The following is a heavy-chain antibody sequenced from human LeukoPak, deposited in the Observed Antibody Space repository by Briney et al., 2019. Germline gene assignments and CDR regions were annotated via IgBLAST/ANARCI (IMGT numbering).Heavy chain of an antibody. CDR2: ISGSGGGT. Sequence: GGSLRLSCAASGFTFRSIAMSWVRQAPDKGLEWVSTISGSGGGTYYADSVKGRFTISRDDSKNTLYLQMNSLRADDTAVYYCAKDLGRYRNNCFDYWGQGNLVTVSS. CDR1: GFTFRSIA. CDR3: AKDLGRYRNNCFDY. V-gene: IGHV3-23*01. J-gene: IGHJ4*02. D-gene: IGHD1-26*01.